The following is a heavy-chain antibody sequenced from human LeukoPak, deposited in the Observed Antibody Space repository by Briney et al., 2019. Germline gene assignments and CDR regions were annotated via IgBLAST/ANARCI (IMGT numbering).Heavy chain of an antibody. CDR3: AKDMELAS. J-gene: IGHJ5*02. Sequence: GGSLRLSCAASGFTFSTYAMSWVRQAPGKGLEWVSGISGSGGSTYYADSVKGRFTISRDNSKNTLYLQMNNLRGEDTAEYYCAKDMELASWGQGTLVTVSS. CDR2: ISGSGGST. D-gene: IGHD1-26*01. CDR1: GFTFSTYA. V-gene: IGHV3-23*01.